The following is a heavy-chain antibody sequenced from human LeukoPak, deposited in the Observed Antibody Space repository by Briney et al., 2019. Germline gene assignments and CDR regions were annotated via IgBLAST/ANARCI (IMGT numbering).Heavy chain of an antibody. CDR2: IKQDGSEK. CDR1: GFTFSSYW. Sequence: GGSLRLSCAASGFTFSSYWMSWVRQAPGKGLEWVANIKQDGSEKYYADSVKGRFTISRDNAKNSLYLQMNSLRAEDTALYYCAKGRGYNYGYIFGYFDYWGQGTLVTVSS. J-gene: IGHJ4*02. D-gene: IGHD5-18*01. CDR3: AKGRGYNYGYIFGYFDY. V-gene: IGHV3-7*03.